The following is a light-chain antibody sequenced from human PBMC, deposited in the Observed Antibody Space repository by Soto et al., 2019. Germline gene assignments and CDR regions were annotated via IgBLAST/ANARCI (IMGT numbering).Light chain of an antibody. J-gene: IGLJ3*02. V-gene: IGLV2-14*01. Sequence: QSALTQPASVSGSPGQSITISCTGTSSDVGAYNYVSWYQHHPGKAPKLMIYEVSNRPSGVSNRFSGSKSANTASLTISGLQAEDEADYYCSSYTSSSTWVFGGGTQLTVL. CDR3: SSYTSSSTWV. CDR2: EVS. CDR1: SSDVGAYNY.